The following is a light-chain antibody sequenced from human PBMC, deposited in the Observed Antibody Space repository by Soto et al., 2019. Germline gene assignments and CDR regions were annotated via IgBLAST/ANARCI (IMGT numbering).Light chain of an antibody. CDR1: QGISSY. CDR3: QQLNSAWT. Sequence: DVQLTQSPSFLSASVGDRVTITCRASQGISSYLAWYQQKPGKAPKLLSYDASTLQSGVPSRFSGSGSGTEFSLTISSLQPEDFATYYCQQLNSAWTFGQGNKLEI. J-gene: IGKJ2*02. CDR2: DAS. V-gene: IGKV1-9*01.